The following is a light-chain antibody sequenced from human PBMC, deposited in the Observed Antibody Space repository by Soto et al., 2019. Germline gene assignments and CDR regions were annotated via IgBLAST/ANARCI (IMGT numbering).Light chain of an antibody. CDR2: GAS. V-gene: IGKV3-20*01. CDR3: QQYGSSPVT. Sequence: EIVMSQSPATLSVSPGERATLSCRASQSVRNNLAWYQQKPGQAPRLLIYGASTRPSGIPDRFSGSGSGTDFTLTISRLEPEDFAVYYCQQYGSSPVTFGQGTKVDIK. CDR1: QSVRNN. J-gene: IGKJ1*01.